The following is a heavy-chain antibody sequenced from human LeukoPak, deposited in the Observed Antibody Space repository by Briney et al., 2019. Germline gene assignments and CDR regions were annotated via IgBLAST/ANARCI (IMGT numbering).Heavy chain of an antibody. Sequence: GGSLRLSCAASGFTFSSYWMSWVRRAPGKGLEWVANIKQDGSEKYYVDSVKGRFTISRDNAKNSLYLQMNSLRAEDTAVYYCARDGKAVAGRFDYWGQGTLVTVSS. D-gene: IGHD6-19*01. V-gene: IGHV3-7*01. CDR2: IKQDGSEK. J-gene: IGHJ4*02. CDR3: ARDGKAVAGRFDY. CDR1: GFTFSSYW.